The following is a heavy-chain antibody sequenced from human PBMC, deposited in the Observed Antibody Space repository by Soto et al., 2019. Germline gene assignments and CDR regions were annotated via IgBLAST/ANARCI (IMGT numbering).Heavy chain of an antibody. Sequence: QAGGSLRLSCAASGFTFDDYAMHWVRQAPGKGLEWVSGISWNSGSIGYADSVKGRFTISRDNAKNSLYLQMNSLRAEDTALYYCAKDGYRDYGGYYYYGMDVWGQGTTVTVSS. CDR1: GFTFDDYA. CDR2: ISWNSGSI. V-gene: IGHV3-9*01. CDR3: AKDGYRDYGGYYYYGMDV. D-gene: IGHD4-17*01. J-gene: IGHJ6*02.